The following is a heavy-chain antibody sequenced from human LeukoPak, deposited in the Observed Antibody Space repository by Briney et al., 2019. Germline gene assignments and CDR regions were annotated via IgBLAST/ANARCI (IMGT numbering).Heavy chain of an antibody. J-gene: IGHJ6*03. CDR2: IYFSGNT. D-gene: IGHD3-10*01. CDR3: ATGSSRYYYYMDV. CDR1: GGSVSINSYY. Sequence: PSETLSLTCSVSGGSVSINSYYWSWIRQPPGKGLEWIGSIYFSGNTYYSPSLKSRVTISVDTSKNQFSLKLSSVTAADTAVYYCATGSSRYYYYMDVWGKGTTVTVSS. V-gene: IGHV4-39*01.